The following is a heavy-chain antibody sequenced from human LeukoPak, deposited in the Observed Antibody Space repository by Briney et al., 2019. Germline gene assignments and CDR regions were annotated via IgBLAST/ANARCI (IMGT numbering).Heavy chain of an antibody. CDR3: ARGIIDEFGGVIGDAFDI. V-gene: IGHV3-11*01. J-gene: IGHJ3*02. CDR1: GFTFSDYY. Sequence: PGGSLRLSCAASGFTFSDYYMSWIRQAPGKGLEWVSYISSSGSTIYYADSVKGRFTFSRDNAKNSLYLQMDSLRAEDTAVYYCARGIIDEFGGVIGDAFDIWGQGTMVTVSS. CDR2: ISSSGSTI. D-gene: IGHD3-16*02.